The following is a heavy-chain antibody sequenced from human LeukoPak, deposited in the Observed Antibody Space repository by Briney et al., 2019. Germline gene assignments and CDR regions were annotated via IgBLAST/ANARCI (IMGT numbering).Heavy chain of an antibody. D-gene: IGHD3-3*01. CDR2: TYNSGST. V-gene: IGHV4-59*01. Sequence: SETLSLTCTVSGGSISIYYWSWIRQPPGKGLEWIGYTYNSGSTNYNPSLKSRVTISVDTSKNQFSLKLSSVTAADTAVYYCARGVYDFWSGYYYWGQGTLVTVSS. J-gene: IGHJ4*02. CDR1: GGSISIYY. CDR3: ARGVYDFWSGYYY.